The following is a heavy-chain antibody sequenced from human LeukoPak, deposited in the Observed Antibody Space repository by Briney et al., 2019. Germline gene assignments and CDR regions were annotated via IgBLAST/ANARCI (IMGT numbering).Heavy chain of an antibody. Sequence: SETLSLTCTVSGGSISSSSHYWGWIRQPPGKGLEWIGSLYYSGSTYYNPSLKSRVTISVDTSKNQFSLKLSSVTAADTAVYYCARPPLYDFWSGLAFDYWGQGTLVTVSS. CDR1: GGSISSSSHY. D-gene: IGHD3-3*01. J-gene: IGHJ4*02. CDR2: LYYSGST. CDR3: ARPPLYDFWSGLAFDY. V-gene: IGHV4-39*01.